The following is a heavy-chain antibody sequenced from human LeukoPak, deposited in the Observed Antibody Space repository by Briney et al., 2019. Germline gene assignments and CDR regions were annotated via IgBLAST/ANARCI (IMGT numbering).Heavy chain of an antibody. V-gene: IGHV1-18*01. CDR1: GFTSATYL. CDR3: ARGDYYDSSGYDY. J-gene: IGHJ4*02. CDR2: ISVHNGNT. Sequence: GASVKVSCKASGFTSATYLISWVRQAPAQGLEWMGRISVHNGNTNYARKLQGRVSLATDTSTTTVYMELRSLTSDDTAVYYCARGDYYDSSGYDYWGQGTLVTVSS. D-gene: IGHD3-22*01.